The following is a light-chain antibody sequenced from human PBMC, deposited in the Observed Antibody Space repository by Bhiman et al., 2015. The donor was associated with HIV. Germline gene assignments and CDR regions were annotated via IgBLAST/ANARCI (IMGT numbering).Light chain of an antibody. V-gene: IGLV1-51*02. CDR2: ESN. J-gene: IGLJ3*02. Sequence: QSVLTQPPSVSAAPGQKVTISCSGSSSNIGNNYVSWYQQLPGTAPKLLIYESNKRPSGIPDRFSGSKSGTSATLGITGLQTGDEADYYCGTWDSSLSAEVFGGGTKLTVL. CDR3: GTWDSSLSAEV. CDR1: SSNIGNNY.